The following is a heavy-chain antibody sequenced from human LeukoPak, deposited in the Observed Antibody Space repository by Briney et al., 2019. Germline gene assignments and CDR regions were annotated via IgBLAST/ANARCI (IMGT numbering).Heavy chain of an antibody. CDR3: AKDRSGNSYGHFDY. CDR1: GFTFDDYA. CDR2: ISWGGGST. J-gene: IGHJ4*02. Sequence: GGSLRLSCAASGFTFDDYAMHWVRQAPGKGLEWVSLISWGGGSTYYAGSVKGRFTISRDISKNSLYLHMNSLRAEDTALYYCAKDRSGNSYGHFDYWGQGTLVTVSS. D-gene: IGHD3-10*01. V-gene: IGHV3-43D*04.